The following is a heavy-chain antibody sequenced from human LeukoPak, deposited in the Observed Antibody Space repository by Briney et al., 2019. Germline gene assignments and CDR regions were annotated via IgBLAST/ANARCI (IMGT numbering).Heavy chain of an antibody. V-gene: IGHV4-59*01. CDR3: ASGSYSSAYYYYYYMDV. J-gene: IGHJ6*03. D-gene: IGHD1-26*01. Sequence: SETLSLTCTVAGGSISSYYWSWIRQPPGKGLEWIGYIYYSGSTNYNPSLKSRVTISVDTSKNQFSLKLSSVTAADTAVYYCASGSYSSAYYYYYYMDVWGKGTTVTVSS. CDR2: IYYSGST. CDR1: GGSISSYY.